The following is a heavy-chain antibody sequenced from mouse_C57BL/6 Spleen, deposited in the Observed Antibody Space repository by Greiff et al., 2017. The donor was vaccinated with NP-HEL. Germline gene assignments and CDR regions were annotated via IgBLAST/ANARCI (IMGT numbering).Heavy chain of an antibody. J-gene: IGHJ2*01. CDR3: ARDYYYGSSPYFDY. CDR2: IHPNSGST. CDR1: GYTFTSYW. D-gene: IGHD1-1*01. Sequence: QVQLQQPGAELVKPGASVKLSCKASGYTFTSYWMHWVKQRPGQGLEWIGMIHPNSGSTNYNEKFKSKATLTVDKSSSTAYMQLSSLTSEDSAVYYCARDYYYGSSPYFDYWGQGTTLTVSS. V-gene: IGHV1-64*01.